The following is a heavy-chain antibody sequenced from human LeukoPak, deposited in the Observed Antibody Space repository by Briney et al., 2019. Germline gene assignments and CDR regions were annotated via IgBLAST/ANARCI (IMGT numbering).Heavy chain of an antibody. CDR3: AIHSSSQSFDY. D-gene: IGHD6-13*01. CDR2: ISSSSSTI. Sequence: GGSLRLSCAASGFTFSTYSMNWVRQAPGKGLEWVSYISSSSSTIYYADSVKGRFTISRDNAKNSLYLQMNSLRAEDTAVYYCAIHSSSQSFDYWGQGTLVTVSS. V-gene: IGHV3-48*01. J-gene: IGHJ4*02. CDR1: GFTFSTYS.